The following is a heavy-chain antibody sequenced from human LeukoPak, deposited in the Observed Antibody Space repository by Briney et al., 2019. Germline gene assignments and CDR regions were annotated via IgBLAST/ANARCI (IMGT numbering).Heavy chain of an antibody. CDR1: GFTFSSYS. CDR2: ISSSSSYI. D-gene: IGHD3-10*01. CDR3: ATSRMVRGVINHFVY. Sequence: GGSLRLSCAASGFTFSSYSMNWVRQAPGKGLEWVSSISSSSSYIYYADSVKGRFTISRDNAKNSLYLQMNSLRAEDTAVYYCATSRMVRGVINHFVYWGQGTLVTVSS. J-gene: IGHJ4*02. V-gene: IGHV3-21*01.